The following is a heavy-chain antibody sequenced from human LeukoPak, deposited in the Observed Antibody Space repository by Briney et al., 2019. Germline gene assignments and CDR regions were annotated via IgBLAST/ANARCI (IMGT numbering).Heavy chain of an antibody. Sequence: SVKVSCKASGGTFSSYAISWVGQAPGQGLEWVGGIIPIFGTANYAQKFQGRVTITTDESTSTAYMELSSLRSEDTAVYYCARDYYDSSGYYYFDYWGQGTLVTVSS. D-gene: IGHD3-22*01. J-gene: IGHJ4*02. CDR3: ARDYYDSSGYYYFDY. V-gene: IGHV1-69*05. CDR1: GGTFSSYA. CDR2: IIPIFGTA.